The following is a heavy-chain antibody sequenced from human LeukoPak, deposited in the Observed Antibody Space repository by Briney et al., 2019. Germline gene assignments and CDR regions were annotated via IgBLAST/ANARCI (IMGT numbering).Heavy chain of an antibody. CDR2: ISNDGSVK. V-gene: IGHV3-30-3*01. CDR1: GFTFNTFA. D-gene: IGHD3-22*01. CDR3: ARDHGWIVVVKGDFDY. J-gene: IGHJ4*02. Sequence: PGGSLRLSCAASGFTFNTFAMHWVRQAPGKGLEWLSVISNDGSVKYYADSVKGRFTISRDNSKNTLYLQMNSLRAEDPAVYYCARDHGWIVVVKGDFDYWGQGTLVTVSS.